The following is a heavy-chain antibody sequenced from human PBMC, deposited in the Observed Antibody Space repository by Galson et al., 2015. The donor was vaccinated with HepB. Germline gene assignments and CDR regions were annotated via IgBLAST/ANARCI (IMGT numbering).Heavy chain of an antibody. CDR1: GDSISGRSW. CDR3: ARLASIAPRLDP. Sequence: LSLTCVVSGDSISGRSWWTWVRQPPGKGLAWIGEISHDGNTKYNPSLKSRVTLLVDNSKNQFSLKLTSVTAADTAVYYCARLASIAPRLDPWGLGTLVTVS. D-gene: IGHD6-6*01. J-gene: IGHJ5*02. V-gene: IGHV4-4*02. CDR2: ISHDGNT.